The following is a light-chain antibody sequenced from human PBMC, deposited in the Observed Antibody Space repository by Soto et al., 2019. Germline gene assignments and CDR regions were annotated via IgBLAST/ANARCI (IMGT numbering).Light chain of an antibody. V-gene: IGKV3-20*01. CDR2: GAS. J-gene: IGKJ4*01. CDR3: QQYGSSPLT. CDR1: QSVSSSY. Sequence: LSQSPGSVSLCPGASASLSWRASQSVSSSYLAWYQQKPGQAPRLLIYGASSRATGIPDRFSGSGSGTDFTLTISRLEPEDFAVYYCQQYGSSPLTFGGGTKVDIK.